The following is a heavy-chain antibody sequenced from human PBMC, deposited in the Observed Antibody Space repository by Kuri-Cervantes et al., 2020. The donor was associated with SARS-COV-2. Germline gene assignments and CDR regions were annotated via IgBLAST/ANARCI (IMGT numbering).Heavy chain of an antibody. Sequence: GGSLRLSCAASGFTFSSYDVHWVRQDTGKGLEWVSAIDTAGDTYYPGSVKGRFTISRENAKNSLYLQMNSLRAGDTAVYYCARGYYDSSGYPLGWYFDLWGRGTLVTVSS. D-gene: IGHD3-22*01. CDR1: GFTFSSYD. CDR3: ARGYYDSSGYPLGWYFDL. V-gene: IGHV3-13*04. CDR2: IDTAGDT. J-gene: IGHJ2*01.